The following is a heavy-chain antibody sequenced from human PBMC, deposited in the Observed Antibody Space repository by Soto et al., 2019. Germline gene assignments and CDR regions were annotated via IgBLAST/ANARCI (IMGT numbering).Heavy chain of an antibody. CDR2: IYYSGST. CDR3: ARTLVTAPVKVPYEPHRPYYYGMDV. CDR1: GGSISSYY. J-gene: IGHJ6*02. D-gene: IGHD2-21*02. Sequence: PSETLSLTCTVSGGSISSYYWSWIRQPPGKGLEWIGYIYYSGSTNYNPSLKSRVTISVDTSKNQFSLKLSSVTAADTAVYYCARTLVTAPVKVPYEPHRPYYYGMDVWGQGTTVTVSS. V-gene: IGHV4-59*01.